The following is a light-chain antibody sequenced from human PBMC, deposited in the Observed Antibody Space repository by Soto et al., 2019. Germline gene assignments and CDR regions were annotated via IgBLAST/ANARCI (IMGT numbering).Light chain of an antibody. CDR2: EGN. Sequence: QSALTQPASVSGSPGQSITISCTGTSNDVGSYNFVSWYQQHPGKAPKLMIYEGNKRPSGVSNRFSGSKSGNTASLTISGLQAEDEADYYCCSYAGRSIFWVFGGGTKLTVL. CDR1: SNDVGSYNF. V-gene: IGLV2-23*03. CDR3: CSYAGRSIFWV. J-gene: IGLJ3*02.